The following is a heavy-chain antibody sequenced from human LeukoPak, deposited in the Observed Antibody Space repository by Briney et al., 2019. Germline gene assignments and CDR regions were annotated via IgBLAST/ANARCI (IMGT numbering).Heavy chain of an antibody. J-gene: IGHJ4*02. CDR2: IYYSGST. CDR3: ARGTMVRGVIRGYLGY. D-gene: IGHD3-10*01. Sequence: SETLSLTCTVSGGSISSATYYWGWIRQPPGKGLEWIGSIYYSGSTYYNPSLKSRVTISVDTSKNQFSLKLSSVTAADTAVYYRARGTMVRGVIRGYLGYWGQGTLVTVSS. CDR1: GGSISSATYY. V-gene: IGHV4-39*01.